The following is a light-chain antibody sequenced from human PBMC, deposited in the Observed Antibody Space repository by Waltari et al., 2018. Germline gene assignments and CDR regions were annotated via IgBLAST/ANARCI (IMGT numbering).Light chain of an antibody. Sequence: ERVMTQSPATLSVSPGERATLSCRASQSVSSNLAWYQPKFGQAPRILIYGASTRATGIPARFSGSGSGTEFTLTISSLQSEDFAVYYCQQYDYWPTFGQGTKVEIK. J-gene: IGKJ1*01. V-gene: IGKV3-15*01. CDR2: GAS. CDR3: QQYDYWPT. CDR1: QSVSSN.